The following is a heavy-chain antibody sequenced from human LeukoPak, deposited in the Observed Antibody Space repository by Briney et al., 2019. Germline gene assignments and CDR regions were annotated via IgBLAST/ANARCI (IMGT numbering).Heavy chain of an antibody. V-gene: IGHV3-7*01. D-gene: IGHD3-22*01. J-gene: IGHJ4*02. CDR3: GRVDNSGYLDF. Sequence: PGGSLRLSCAASGFTFSRYWMSWVRQAPGKGLEWVANIKQDEREIYYVGSAKGGFTISRDNANSSLYLQMNSLRAEDTAMYYCGRVDNSGYLDFWGQGTLVTVSS. CDR2: IKQDEREI. CDR1: GFTFSRYW.